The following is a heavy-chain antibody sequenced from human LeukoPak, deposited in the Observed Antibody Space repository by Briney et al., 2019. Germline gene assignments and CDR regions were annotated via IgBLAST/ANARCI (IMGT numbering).Heavy chain of an antibody. Sequence: PGGSLRLSCAASAVTFSSYAMFWVRQAPGKGLEWVAIISYDGSNKYYADSVKGRFTISRDNSKSTLFLQMNSLRAEDTAVYYCARGGTTVTTSSDFWGQGTLVTVSS. V-gene: IGHV3-30-3*01. CDR3: ARGGTTVTTSSDF. CDR1: AVTFSSYA. J-gene: IGHJ4*02. D-gene: IGHD4-17*01. CDR2: ISYDGSNK.